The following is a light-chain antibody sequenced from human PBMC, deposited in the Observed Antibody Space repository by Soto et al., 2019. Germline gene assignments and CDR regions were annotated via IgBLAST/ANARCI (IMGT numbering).Light chain of an antibody. J-gene: IGLJ1*01. CDR1: NSNIGAGYD. CDR3: HSQDRSLNGYV. Sequence: QSVLAQPPSVSGAPGQRVTISCTGSNSNIGAGYDVHWYQQLPGTAPKLLIYGNTNRPSGVPDRFSGSRSGTSASLAITGLQADDEADCYCHSQDRSLNGYVFGTGTKVTVL. V-gene: IGLV1-40*01. CDR2: GNT.